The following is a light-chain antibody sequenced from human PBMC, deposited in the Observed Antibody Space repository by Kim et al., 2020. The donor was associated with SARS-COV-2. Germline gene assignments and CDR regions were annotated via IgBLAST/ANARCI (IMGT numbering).Light chain of an antibody. J-gene: IGKJ2*01. Sequence: RATINCQSRQSVLYSSNNQNYLAWYQQKPGQPPKLLIYWASTREYGVPDRFSGSGSGTDFTLTISSLQAEDVAVYYCQQYYSTPYTFGQGTKLEI. CDR3: QQYYSTPYT. CDR2: WAS. V-gene: IGKV4-1*01. CDR1: QSVLYSSNNQNY.